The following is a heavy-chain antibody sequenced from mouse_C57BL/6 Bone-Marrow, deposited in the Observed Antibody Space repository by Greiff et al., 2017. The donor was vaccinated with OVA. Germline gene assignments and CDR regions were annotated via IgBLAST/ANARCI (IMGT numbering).Heavy chain of an antibody. CDR2: ISSGSSTI. V-gene: IGHV5-17*01. Sequence: EVQLQESGGGLVKPGGSLKLSCAASGFPFSDYGMHWVRQAPEKGLEWVAYISSGSSTIYYADTVKGRFTISRDNAKNTLFLQMTSLRSEDTAMYYCARVLWGAYWGQGTLVTVSA. CDR3: ARVLWGAY. J-gene: IGHJ3*01. D-gene: IGHD1-1*02. CDR1: GFPFSDYG.